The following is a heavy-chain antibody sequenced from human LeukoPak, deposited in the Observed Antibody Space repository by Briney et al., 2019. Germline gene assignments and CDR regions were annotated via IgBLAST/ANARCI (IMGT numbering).Heavy chain of an antibody. Sequence: PGGSLRLSCAASGFTFSSYGMHWVRQAPGKGLEWVSFIRGDGSNKYYADSVKGRFTISRDNSKNTLYLEMNSLRAEDTAVYYCAKERDTAMVTIDYWGQGTLVTVSS. V-gene: IGHV3-30*02. D-gene: IGHD5-18*01. CDR1: GFTFSSYG. J-gene: IGHJ4*02. CDR3: AKERDTAMVTIDY. CDR2: IRGDGSNK.